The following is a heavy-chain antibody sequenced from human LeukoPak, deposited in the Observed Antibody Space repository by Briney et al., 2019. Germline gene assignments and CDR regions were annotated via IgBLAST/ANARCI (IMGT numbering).Heavy chain of an antibody. V-gene: IGHV1-69*06. CDR3: ARAHCSGGSCYLGWFDP. CDR2: IIPIFGTA. D-gene: IGHD2-15*01. CDR1: GGTFSSYA. Sequence: SVKVSCKASGGTFSSYAISWVRQAPGQGLEWMGGIIPIFGTANYAQKFQGRVTITADKSTSTAYMELSSLRSEDTAVYYCARAHCSGGSCYLGWFDPWGQGTLVTVSS. J-gene: IGHJ5*02.